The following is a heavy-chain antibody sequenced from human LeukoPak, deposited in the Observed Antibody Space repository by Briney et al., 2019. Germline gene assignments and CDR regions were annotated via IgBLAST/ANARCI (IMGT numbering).Heavy chain of an antibody. Sequence: GGSLRLSCAASGFTVSSNHMSWVRQAPGQGLEWVSVIYIGGTIYYADSVKGRFTISRDNSQNTVYLEMHSLRAEGTAVYYCARDGVNHYYDCWGQGTLVTVSS. D-gene: IGHD1-14*01. J-gene: IGHJ4*02. CDR3: ARDGVNHYYDC. V-gene: IGHV3-66*01. CDR2: IYIGGTI. CDR1: GFTVSSNH.